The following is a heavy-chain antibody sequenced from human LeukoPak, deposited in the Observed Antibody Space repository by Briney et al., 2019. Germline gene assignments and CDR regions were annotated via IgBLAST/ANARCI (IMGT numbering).Heavy chain of an antibody. CDR3: ARETLTFGGWYYFDY. Sequence: GRSLRLSCAASGFTFSSYAMHWVRQAPGKGLEWVAVISYDGSNKYYADSVKGRFTISRDNSKNTLYLQMNSLRAEDTAVYYCARETLTFGGWYYFDYWGQGTLVTVSS. J-gene: IGHJ4*02. CDR1: GFTFSSYA. D-gene: IGHD6-19*01. V-gene: IGHV3-30-3*01. CDR2: ISYDGSNK.